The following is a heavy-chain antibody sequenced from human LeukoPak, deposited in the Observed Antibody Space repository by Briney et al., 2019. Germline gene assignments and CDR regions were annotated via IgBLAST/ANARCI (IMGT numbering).Heavy chain of an antibody. J-gene: IGHJ6*02. CDR3: ARGMRGIGGFVVVTAIRPYYYGMDV. V-gene: IGHV4-34*01. CDR1: GFTFSNAW. D-gene: IGHD2-21*02. CDR2: INHSGST. Sequence: PGGSLRLSCAASGFTFSNAWMSWVRQAPGKGLEWIGEINHSGSTNYNPSLKSRVTISVDTSKNQFSLKLSSVTAADTAVYYCARGMRGIGGFVVVTAIRPYYYGMDVWGQGTTVTVSS.